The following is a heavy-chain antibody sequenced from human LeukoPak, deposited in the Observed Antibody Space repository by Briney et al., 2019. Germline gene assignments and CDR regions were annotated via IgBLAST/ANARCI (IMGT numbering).Heavy chain of an antibody. J-gene: IGHJ4*02. D-gene: IGHD1-26*01. CDR2: IYSGGST. Sequence: PGGSLRLSCAASEFTVSSYYMSWVRQAPGKGLEWVSVIYSGGSTYYADSVKGRFTISRHNSKDTLYLQMGSLRAEDMAVYYCARGGPFQWELLVYWGQGTLVTVSS. V-gene: IGHV3-53*04. CDR1: EFTVSSYY. CDR3: ARGGPFQWELLVY.